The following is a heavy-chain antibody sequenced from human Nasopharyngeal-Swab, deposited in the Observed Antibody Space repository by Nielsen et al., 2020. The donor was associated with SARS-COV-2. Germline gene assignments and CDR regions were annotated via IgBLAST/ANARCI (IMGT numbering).Heavy chain of an antibody. V-gene: IGHV3-21*01. CDR3: ARTDGYTLNNAFDI. CDR1: GFTVSSNY. CDR2: ITSSSSYL. Sequence: GESLKISCAASGFTVSSNYMSWVRQAPGKGLEWVSSITSSSSYLYSADSVKGRFTISRDNAKNSLYLQMNSLRAEDTAVYYCARTDGYTLNNAFDIWGQGTMVTVSS. D-gene: IGHD5-24*01. J-gene: IGHJ3*02.